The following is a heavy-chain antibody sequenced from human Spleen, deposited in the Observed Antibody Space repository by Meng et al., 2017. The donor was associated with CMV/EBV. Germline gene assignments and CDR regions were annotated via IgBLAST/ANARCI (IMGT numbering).Heavy chain of an antibody. D-gene: IGHD3-10*01. CDR1: GGSISSYY. CDR2: IYYSGST. J-gene: IGHJ4*02. Sequence: SETLSLTCTVSGGSISSYYWSWIRQPPGKGLEWIGYIYYSGSTNYNPSLKSRVTISVDTSKNQFSLKLSSVTAADTAVYYCARDKGLELLGYWGQGTLVTVSS. CDR3: ARDKGLELLGY. V-gene: IGHV4-59*12.